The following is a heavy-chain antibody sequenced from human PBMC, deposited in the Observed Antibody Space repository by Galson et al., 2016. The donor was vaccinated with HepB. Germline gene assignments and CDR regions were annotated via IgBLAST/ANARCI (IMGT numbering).Heavy chain of an antibody. V-gene: IGHV3-23*01. CDR3: VQGSTAPAV. CDR2: SGYSGNT. J-gene: IGHJ6*04. Sequence: SLRLSCAASGFTFSTYALSWVRQAPGKGLEWVSTSGYSGNTYYADSVKGRFTISRDNSKNTLSLQMNSLRAEDTALYYCVQGSTAPAVWGKGTPVTVST. CDR1: GFTFSTYA. D-gene: IGHD2-2*01.